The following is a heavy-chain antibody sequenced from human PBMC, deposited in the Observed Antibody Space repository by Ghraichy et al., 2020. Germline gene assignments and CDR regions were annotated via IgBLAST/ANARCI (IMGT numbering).Heavy chain of an antibody. Sequence: GGSLRLSCATSGFNLGVYTMNWLRWAPNRGLEWVASISSDSFYIYYADSVRGRFTISRDNAMKSIYLQMNRLRVEDTATYYCVRAEVSGSFYYWGQGTLVTGSS. CDR2: ISSDSFYI. CDR1: GFNLGVYT. J-gene: IGHJ4*02. V-gene: IGHV3-21*01. CDR3: VRAEVSGSFYY. D-gene: IGHD3-10*01.